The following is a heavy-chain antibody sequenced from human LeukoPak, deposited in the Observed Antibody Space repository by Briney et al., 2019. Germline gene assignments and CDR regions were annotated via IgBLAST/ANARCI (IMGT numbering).Heavy chain of an antibody. Sequence: PGGSLRLSCAASGFTFSSYSMNWVRQAPGKGLEWVSSISSSSSYIYYADSVKGRFTISRDNAKNSLYLQMNSLRTEDTAVYYCARGGSGWPIDYWGQGTLVTVSS. D-gene: IGHD6-19*01. J-gene: IGHJ4*02. CDR3: ARGGSGWPIDY. CDR1: GFTFSSYS. V-gene: IGHV3-21*01. CDR2: ISSSSSYI.